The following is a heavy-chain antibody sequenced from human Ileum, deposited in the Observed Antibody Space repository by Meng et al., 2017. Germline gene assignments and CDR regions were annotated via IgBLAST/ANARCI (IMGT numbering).Heavy chain of an antibody. J-gene: IGHJ4*02. Sequence: ASGGCSVGVGASPRLAWSGSGFPFSFYALGWGRPAPGTGLELVSAISASGDSTYYADSVKGRFTVSRDNSKYTLYLQMESLRAEDTAMYYCAFDFWGQGTLVTVSS. CDR3: AFDF. CDR2: ISASGDST. V-gene: IGHV3-23*01. CDR1: GFPFSFYA.